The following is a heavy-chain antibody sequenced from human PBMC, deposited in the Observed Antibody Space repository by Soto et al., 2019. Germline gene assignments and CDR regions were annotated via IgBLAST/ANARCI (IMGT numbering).Heavy chain of an antibody. J-gene: IGHJ4*02. V-gene: IGHV3-74*01. CDR3: ARDNNWSYDY. CDR1: GFTFSSRW. CDR2: IRPDGSTT. Sequence: GGSLRLSXAASGFTFSSRWMHWVRQVPGKGLVWVSHIRPDGSTTRDADAVQGRFITSRDNARNTLYLQMSSLRAEDTAVYYCARDNNWSYDYWGQGILVTVSS.